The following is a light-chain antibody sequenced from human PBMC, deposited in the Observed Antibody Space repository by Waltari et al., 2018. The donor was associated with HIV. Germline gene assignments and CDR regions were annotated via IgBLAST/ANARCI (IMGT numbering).Light chain of an antibody. CDR1: QSISSW. CDR2: KAS. CDR3: QQYNSYSVT. Sequence: DIQLTQSPSTLSPSVGNRVTITCRASQSISSWLAWYQQKPGKAPKLLIYKASSLKSGVPSRFSGSGSGTEFTLTISSLQTDDFATYYCQQYNSYSVTFGQGTKVEIK. V-gene: IGKV1-5*03. J-gene: IGKJ1*01.